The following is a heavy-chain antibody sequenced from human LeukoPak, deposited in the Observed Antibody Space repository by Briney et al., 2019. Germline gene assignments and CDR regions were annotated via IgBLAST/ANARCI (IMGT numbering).Heavy chain of an antibody. D-gene: IGHD1-26*01. Sequence: SETLSLTCTVSGGSISSYYWIWIRQPPGKGLEWIGYIYYSGSTNYNPSLKSRVTISVDTSKNQFSLKLSSVTAADTAVYYCARGLLRWELPYYFDYWGQGTLVTVSS. CDR1: GGSISSYY. CDR3: ARGLLRWELPYYFDY. V-gene: IGHV4-59*01. CDR2: IYYSGST. J-gene: IGHJ4*02.